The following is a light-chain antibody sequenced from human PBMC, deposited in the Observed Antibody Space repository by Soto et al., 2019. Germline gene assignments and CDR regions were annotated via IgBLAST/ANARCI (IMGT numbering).Light chain of an antibody. Sequence: QAVVTQEPSLTVSPGGTVTLTCGSSTGAVTSGHYPYWFQQKSGQAPRTLIYDTSNKHSWTPARFSGSLFGGKAALTLSGAQPEDEAEYYCLLFYGGTWVFGGGTKVTVL. CDR2: DTS. J-gene: IGLJ2*01. CDR1: TGAVTSGHY. V-gene: IGLV7-46*01. CDR3: LLFYGGTWV.